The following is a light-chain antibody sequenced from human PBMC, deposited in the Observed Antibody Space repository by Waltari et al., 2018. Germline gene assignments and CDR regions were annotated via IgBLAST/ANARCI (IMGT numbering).Light chain of an antibody. CDR2: ASS. J-gene: IGKJ4*01. V-gene: IGKV3-15*01. CDR1: ESVNSD. CDR3: QQYNKWPPT. Sequence: TQSPVTLSVSPGEPATLSCRASESVNSDLAWYYQKPGQAPRLLMYASSARATGVPVRFTGSGFDTDFTLTISSLQSEDLGIYHCQQYNKWPPTFGGGTKVEIK.